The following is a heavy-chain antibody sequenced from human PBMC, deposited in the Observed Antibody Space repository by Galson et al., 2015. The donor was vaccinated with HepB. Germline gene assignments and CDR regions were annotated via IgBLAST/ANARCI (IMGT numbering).Heavy chain of an antibody. J-gene: IGHJ4*02. V-gene: IGHV3-23*01. Sequence: SLRLSCAASGFTFSSNALSWVRQPPGEGLEWVPTISAGGDITYYADSVKGRLTISRDNSKNTLYLQMNSLRAEDTALYYCARMSGRLASRFDYWGQGTLVTVSS. CDR3: ARMSGRLASRFDY. CDR1: GFTFSSNA. CDR2: ISAGGDIT. D-gene: IGHD3-3*02.